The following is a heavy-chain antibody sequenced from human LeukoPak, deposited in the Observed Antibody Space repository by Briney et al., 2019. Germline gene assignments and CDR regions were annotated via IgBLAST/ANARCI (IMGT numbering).Heavy chain of an antibody. V-gene: IGHV1-24*01. D-gene: IGHD3-22*01. CDR2: FDPEDGET. CDR3: ATASPDYYDSSGYYFVN. CDR1: GYTLTELS. Sequence: ASVKVSCKVSGYTLTELSMHWVRQAPGKGLEGMGGFDPEDGETIYAQKFQGRVTMTEDTSTDTAYMELSSLRSEDTAVYYCATASPDYYDSSGYYFVNWGQGTLVTVSS. J-gene: IGHJ4*02.